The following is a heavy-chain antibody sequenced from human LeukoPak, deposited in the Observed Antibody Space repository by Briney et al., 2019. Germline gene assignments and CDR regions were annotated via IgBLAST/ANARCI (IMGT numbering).Heavy chain of an antibody. CDR3: ARGSTYYDSSGQVPFDY. V-gene: IGHV3-7*01. D-gene: IGHD3-22*01. CDR1: GFALSSHW. J-gene: IGHJ4*02. CDR2: VNRDGSET. Sequence: GGSLRLSCAASGFALSSHWMTWVRQVPGRGPEWVANVNRDGSETYYLDSVKGRFTISKDNAKNSLYLQMNSLGAEDTAVYYCARGSTYYDSSGQVPFDYWGQGTLVTVSS.